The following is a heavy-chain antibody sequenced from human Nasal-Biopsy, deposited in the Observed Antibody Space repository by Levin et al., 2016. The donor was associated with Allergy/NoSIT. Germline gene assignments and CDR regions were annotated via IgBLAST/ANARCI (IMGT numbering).Heavy chain of an antibody. Sequence: SVKVSCKASGVTFSTFIINWVRQAPGQGPEWMGGIVPIFAKPNYAQRFQGRVTITADESTRTAYMELSSLTSADTAVYYCARGGRGFYTSSGDFRIEDNYYYMDVWGKGTTVTVSS. J-gene: IGHJ6*03. CDR2: IVPIFAKP. CDR3: ARGGRGFYTSSGDFRIEDNYYYMDV. CDR1: GVTFSTFI. V-gene: IGHV1-69*13. D-gene: IGHD3-22*01.